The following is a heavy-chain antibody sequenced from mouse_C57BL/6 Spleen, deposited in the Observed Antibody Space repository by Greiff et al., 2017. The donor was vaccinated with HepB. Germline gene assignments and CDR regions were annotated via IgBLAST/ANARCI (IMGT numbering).Heavy chain of an antibody. CDR1: GFSFNTYA. V-gene: IGHV10-1*01. J-gene: IGHJ4*01. CDR2: IRSKSNNYAT. Sequence: EVKLQESGGGLVQPKGSLKLSCAASGFSFNTYAMNWVRQAPGKGLEWVARIRSKSNNYATYYADSVKDRFTISRDDSESMLYLQMNNLKTEDTAMYYCVRHSLRSSYAMDYWGQGTSVTVSS. CDR3: VRHSLRSSYAMDY. D-gene: IGHD1-1*01.